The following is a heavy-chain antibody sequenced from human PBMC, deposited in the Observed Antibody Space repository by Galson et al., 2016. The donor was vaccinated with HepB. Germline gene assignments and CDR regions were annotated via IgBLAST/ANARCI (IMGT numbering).Heavy chain of an antibody. CDR2: IDWDNNE. CDR3: ARTPRYCHGDGCSVFDI. D-gene: IGHD2-15*01. CDR1: GFSLRTNGMC. V-gene: IGHV2-70*11. J-gene: IGHJ3*02. Sequence: PALVKPTQTLTLTCTFSGFSLRTNGMCVSWIRQPPGKALEWLARIDWDNNEYRSPSLRTRLTISKDTSKNQVVLTMTNLDPEDTATYYCARTPRYCHGDGCSVFDIWGQGTMVTVSS.